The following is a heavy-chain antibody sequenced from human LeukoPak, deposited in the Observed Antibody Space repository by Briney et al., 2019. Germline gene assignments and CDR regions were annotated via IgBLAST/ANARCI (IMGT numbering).Heavy chain of an antibody. V-gene: IGHV4-38-2*02. CDR3: ARVHPLHSSSFTAFDI. CDR1: GYSISSGYY. D-gene: IGHD6-6*01. Sequence: SETLSLTCTVSGYSISSGYYWGWIRQPPGKGLEWIGSIYHSGSTYYNPSLKSRVTISVDTSKNQFSLKLSSVTAADTAVYYCARVHPLHSSSFTAFDIWGQGTMVTVSS. CDR2: IYHSGST. J-gene: IGHJ3*02.